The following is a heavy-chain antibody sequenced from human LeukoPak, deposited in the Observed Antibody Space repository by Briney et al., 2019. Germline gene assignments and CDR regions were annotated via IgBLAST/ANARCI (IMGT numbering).Heavy chain of an antibody. V-gene: IGHV3-30*02. CDR3: AKDLAGTIWFDP. CDR2: IRYDGSNK. J-gene: IGHJ5*02. D-gene: IGHD6-19*01. CDR1: GFTFSSSS. Sequence: GGSLRLSCAASGFTFSSSSMNWVRQAPGKGLEWVAFIRYDGSNKYYADSVKGRFTISRDNSKNTLYLQMNSLRAEDTAVYYCAKDLAGTIWFDPWGQGTLVTVSS.